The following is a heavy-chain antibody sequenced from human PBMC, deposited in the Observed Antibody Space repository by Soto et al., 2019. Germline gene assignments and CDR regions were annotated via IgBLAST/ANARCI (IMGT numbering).Heavy chain of an antibody. V-gene: IGHV1-18*01. J-gene: IGHJ4*02. CDR1: GYTFTSSG. D-gene: IGHD6-19*01. CDR2: ISTYNGNT. CDR3: ARTGAGYFAY. Sequence: ASVKVSCKASGYTFTSSGISWVRQAPGQGPEWMGWISTYNGNTNYAQNLQGRVTMTTDTSTSTAYMELRGLRSDDTAVYYCARTGAGYFAYWGQGTLVTLSS.